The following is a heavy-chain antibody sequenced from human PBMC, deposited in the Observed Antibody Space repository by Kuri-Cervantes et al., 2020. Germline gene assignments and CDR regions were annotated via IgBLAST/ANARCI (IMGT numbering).Heavy chain of an antibody. CDR2: ISSSSSYI. CDR1: GFTFSSYS. Sequence: LSLTCAASGFTFSSYSMNWVRQAPGKGLEWVSSISSSSSYIYYADSVKGRFTISRDNAKNSLYLQMNSLRAEDTAVYYCARGRVVGATLDYWGQGTLVTVSS. D-gene: IGHD1-26*01. CDR3: ARGRVVGATLDY. V-gene: IGHV3-21*01. J-gene: IGHJ4*02.